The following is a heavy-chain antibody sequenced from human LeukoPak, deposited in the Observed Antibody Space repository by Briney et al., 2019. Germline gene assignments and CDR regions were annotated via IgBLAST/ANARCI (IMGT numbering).Heavy chain of an antibody. CDR2: IYYSGTT. J-gene: IGHJ3*02. D-gene: IGHD5-18*01. Sequence: SETLSLTCTVSGGSISSSSYSWGWIRQPPGKGLEWIGSIYYSGTTYYSPSLKSRVTISVDTSKNQFSLKLSSVTAADTAVYYCAREGTAMVTVDAFDIWGQGTMVTVSS. V-gene: IGHV4-39*07. CDR1: GGSISSSSYS. CDR3: AREGTAMVTVDAFDI.